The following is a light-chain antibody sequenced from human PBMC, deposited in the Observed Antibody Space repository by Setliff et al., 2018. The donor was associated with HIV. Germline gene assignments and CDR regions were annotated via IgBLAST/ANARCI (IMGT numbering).Light chain of an antibody. CDR1: NSDVGGYNY. CDR2: EVS. J-gene: IGLJ1*01. Sequence: QPASVSGSPGQSITISCTGTNSDVGGYNYVSWYQQYPGKAPKLMIYEVSNRPSGVSNRFSGSKSGSTASLTISGLQAEDEAEYYCSSYRSNNPYVFGTGTKVTVL. V-gene: IGLV2-14*01. CDR3: SSYRSNNPYV.